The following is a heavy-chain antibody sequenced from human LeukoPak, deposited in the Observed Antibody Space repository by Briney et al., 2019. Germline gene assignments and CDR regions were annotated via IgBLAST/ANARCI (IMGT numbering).Heavy chain of an antibody. CDR3: ANLGRIAAQNGY. J-gene: IGHJ4*02. CDR1: GFTFNNHW. CDR2: INNDGTST. Sequence: QAGGSLRLSCEASGFTFNNHWMHWVRQVPGEGLVWVSHINNDGTSTSYADSVKGRFTISRDNSKNTLYLQMNSLRAEDTAVYYCANLGRIAAQNGYWGQGTLVTVSS. D-gene: IGHD6-13*01. V-gene: IGHV3-74*01.